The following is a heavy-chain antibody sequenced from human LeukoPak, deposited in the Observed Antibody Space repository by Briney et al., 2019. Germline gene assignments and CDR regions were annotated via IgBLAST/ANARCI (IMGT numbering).Heavy chain of an antibody. D-gene: IGHD2-2*01. CDR3: PRGRIVVVPPAGVGDWSAP. CDR2: ISYIGNS. CDR1: GGSITSDGYY. V-gene: IGHV4-31*03. J-gene: IGHJ5*02. Sequence: SETLSHTCTVSGGSITSDGYYWSWICQHPGKGLEWIGYISYIGNSYYNPSLKSRVTVSSDTSKNQFSLRLNSVTAADTAVYYCPRGRIVVVPPAGVGDWSAPWGQEPWSPSPQ.